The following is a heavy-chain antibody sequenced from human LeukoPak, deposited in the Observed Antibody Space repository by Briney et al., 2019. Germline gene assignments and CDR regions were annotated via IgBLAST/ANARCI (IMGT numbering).Heavy chain of an antibody. D-gene: IGHD7-27*01. J-gene: IGHJ4*02. CDR1: GFIFSNSN. CDR3: ARRTGDCFDY. CDR2: ISSSSSYI. V-gene: IGHV3-21*01. Sequence: GGSLRLSCAASGFIFSNSNINWVRQAPGKGLEWVSFISSSSSYISYADSVKGRFTISRDNAKTSLYLQMNSLRAEDTAVYYCARRTGDCFDYWGQGTLVTVSS.